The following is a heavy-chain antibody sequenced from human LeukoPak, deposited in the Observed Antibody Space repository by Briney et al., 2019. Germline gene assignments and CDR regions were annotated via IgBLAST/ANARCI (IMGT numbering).Heavy chain of an antibody. CDR2: INPNSGGT. D-gene: IGHD6-6*01. CDR1: GYTFTGYY. V-gene: IGHV1-2*02. J-gene: IGHJ6*03. Sequence: ASVKVSCKASGYTFTGYYMHWVRQAPGQGLEWMGWINPNSGGTNYAQKFQGRVTMTRDTSISTAYMELSRLRSDDTAVYYCARDSSSSFWGPLGYYYMDVWGKGTTVTVSS. CDR3: ARDSSSSFWGPLGYYYMDV.